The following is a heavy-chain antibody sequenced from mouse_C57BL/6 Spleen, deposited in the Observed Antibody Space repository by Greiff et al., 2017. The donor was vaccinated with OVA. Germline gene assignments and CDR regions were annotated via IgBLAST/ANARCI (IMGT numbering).Heavy chain of an antibody. CDR2: INPSSGYT. CDR1: GYTFTSYC. CDR3: ARGADGYDGGY. V-gene: IGHV1-7*01. D-gene: IGHD2-2*01. J-gene: IGHJ2*01. Sequence: QVQLQQSGAELAKPGASVKLSCKASGYTFTSYCMHWVKQRPGQGLEWSGYINPSSGYTNYNQKFKNKATLTVDKSSSTAYMQLSCLTSEDSAVYYCARGADGYDGGYWGQGTTLTVSS.